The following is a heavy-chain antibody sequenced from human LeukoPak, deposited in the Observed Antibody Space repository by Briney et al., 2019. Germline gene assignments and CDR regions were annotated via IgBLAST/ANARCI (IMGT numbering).Heavy chain of an antibody. CDR1: GYTFTSYG. J-gene: IGHJ4*02. CDR2: ISAYNGNT. Sequence: SVTVSCKASGYTFTSYGISWVRQAPGQGLEWIGWISAYNGNTNYAQKLQGRVTMTTDTSTSTAYMELRSLRSDDTAVYYCARVRGYYDSSGPRDYWGQGTLVTVSS. D-gene: IGHD3-22*01. V-gene: IGHV1-18*01. CDR3: ARVRGYYDSSGPRDY.